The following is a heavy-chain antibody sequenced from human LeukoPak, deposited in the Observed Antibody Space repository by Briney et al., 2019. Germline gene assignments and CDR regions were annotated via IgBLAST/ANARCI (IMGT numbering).Heavy chain of an antibody. CDR3: TTPQGSESQSRAFDI. CDR2: IKQDGSEK. CDR1: GFTFSNSW. V-gene: IGHV3-7*01. J-gene: IGHJ3*02. Sequence: PGGSLRLSCAASGFTFSNSWMNWIRQAPGKGLQWVANIKQDGSEKYYVDSVKGRFTISRDNAANSVYLQMNSLRAEDTAVYYCTTPQGSESQSRAFDIWGQGTMVTVSS.